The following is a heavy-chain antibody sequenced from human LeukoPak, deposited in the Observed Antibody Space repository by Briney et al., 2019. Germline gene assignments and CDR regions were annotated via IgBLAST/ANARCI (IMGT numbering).Heavy chain of an antibody. CDR1: GGSISSYY. J-gene: IGHJ4*02. D-gene: IGHD2-2*01. CDR3: AREPLVPAAMGLDY. V-gene: IGHV4-59*12. Sequence: SETLSLTCTVSGGSISSYYWSWIRQPPGKGLEWIGYIYYSGSTNYNPSLKSRVTISVDTSKNQFSLKLSSVTAADTAVYYCAREPLVPAAMGLDYWGQGTLVTVSS. CDR2: IYYSGST.